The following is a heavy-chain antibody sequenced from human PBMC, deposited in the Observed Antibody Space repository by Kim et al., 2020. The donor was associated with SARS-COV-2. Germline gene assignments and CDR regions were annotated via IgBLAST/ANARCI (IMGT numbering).Heavy chain of an antibody. Sequence: RYADYVKGRFTISRDNAKNTLYLQMNSLRAEDTAVYYCARAAYASSSFGYWGQGTLVTVSS. J-gene: IGHJ4*02. V-gene: IGHV3-74*01. D-gene: IGHD6-6*01. CDR3: ARAAYASSSFGY.